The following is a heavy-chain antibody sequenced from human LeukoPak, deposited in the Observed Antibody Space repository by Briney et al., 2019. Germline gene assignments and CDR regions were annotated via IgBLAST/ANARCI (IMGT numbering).Heavy chain of an antibody. D-gene: IGHD3-3*01. CDR2: IYYSGST. J-gene: IGHJ4*02. Sequence: SETLSLTCTVSGGSISSYYWSWIRQPPGKGLEWIGYIYYSGSTNYNPSLKSRVTISVDTSKNQFSLKLSSVTAADTAVYYCARDYDFWSGYYLSYWGQGTLVTVSS. CDR3: ARDYDFWSGYYLSY. V-gene: IGHV4-59*01. CDR1: GGSISSYY.